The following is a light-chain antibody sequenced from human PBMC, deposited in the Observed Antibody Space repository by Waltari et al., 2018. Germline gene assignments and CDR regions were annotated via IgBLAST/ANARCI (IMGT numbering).Light chain of an antibody. Sequence: QSALTQPASVSGSPGQSITISCTGTSSDVGGYHYFSWYQQHPGKAPRLMIYDVSNRPSGVSNRFSGSKSGNTASLTISGLQAEDEADYHCSSYTSSSTLIFGGGTKLTVL. CDR1: SSDVGGYHY. CDR3: SSYTSSSTLI. V-gene: IGLV2-14*03. J-gene: IGLJ2*01. CDR2: DVS.